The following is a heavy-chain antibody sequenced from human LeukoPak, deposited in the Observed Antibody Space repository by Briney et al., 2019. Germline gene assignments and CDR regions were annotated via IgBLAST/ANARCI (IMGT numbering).Heavy chain of an antibody. CDR2: IKHDGSEK. Sequence: QPGGSLRLSCAASGFIFTGYFMSWVRQAPGKGLEWVASIKHDGSEKYYVDSVRGRFTISRDNTKNLPYLQMSSLRAEDTAVYYCATDRGWRTSGYYLYYFEYWGQGTLVTFSS. CDR3: ATDRGWRTSGYYLYYFEY. D-gene: IGHD3-3*01. V-gene: IGHV3-7*01. CDR1: GFIFTGYF. J-gene: IGHJ4*02.